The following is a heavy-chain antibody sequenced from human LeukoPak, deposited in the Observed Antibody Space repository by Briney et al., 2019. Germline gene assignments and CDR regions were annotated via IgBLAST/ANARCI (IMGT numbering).Heavy chain of an antibody. CDR3: VRTPPNWGADF. V-gene: IGHV1-69*05. D-gene: IGHD7-27*01. Sequence: SVKVSCKASGGTFSSYAISWVRQAPGQGLEWMGGIIPIFGTANYAQKFQGRVTMTRDTSTGTAYLELSSLRSEDSAVYYCVRTPPNWGADFWGQGTLVTVSS. J-gene: IGHJ4*02. CDR1: GGTFSSYA. CDR2: IIPIFGTA.